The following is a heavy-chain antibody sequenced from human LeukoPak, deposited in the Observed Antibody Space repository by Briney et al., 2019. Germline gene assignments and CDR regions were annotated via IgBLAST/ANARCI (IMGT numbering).Heavy chain of an antibody. CDR1: GFSFSSYV. Sequence: GGSLRLSCAASGFSFSSYVMTWVRQAPGKGPEWVSGISGSGTHYADSVKGRFTISRDNSKNMLYLQMNSLRAEDTAVYYCAKGYYDSSGYYPNVASDYWGQGTLVTVSS. V-gene: IGHV3-23*01. CDR3: AKGYYDSSGYYPNVASDY. CDR2: ISGSGT. D-gene: IGHD3-22*01. J-gene: IGHJ4*02.